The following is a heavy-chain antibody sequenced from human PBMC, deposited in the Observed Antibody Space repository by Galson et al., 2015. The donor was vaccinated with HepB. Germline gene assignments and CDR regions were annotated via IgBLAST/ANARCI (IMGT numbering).Heavy chain of an antibody. CDR3: ARDTAAGTHYYYGMAV. CDR1: GFTFSDYY. J-gene: IGHJ6*02. V-gene: IGHV3-11*01. CDR2: ISSGDTTK. Sequence: SLRLSCAASGFTFSDYYMSWIRQAPGKGLEWVSYISSGDTTKYYADSVKGRFTISRDNAKNSLYLQMNSLRAEDTAVYYCARDTAAGTHYYYGMAVWGQGTTVAASS. D-gene: IGHD6-13*01.